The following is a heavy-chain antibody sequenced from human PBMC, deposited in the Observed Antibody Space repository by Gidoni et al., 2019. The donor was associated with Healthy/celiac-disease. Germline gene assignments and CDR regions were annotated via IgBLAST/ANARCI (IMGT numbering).Heavy chain of an antibody. CDR2: ISGSGGST. J-gene: IGHJ4*02. Sequence: EVQLLESGGGLVQPGGSLRLSCAASGFTFSSYAMSWVRQAPGKVLEWVSAISGSGGSTYYADSVKGRFTISRDNSKNTLYLQMNSLRAEDTAVYYCAKATAGYSSGRGFDYWGQGTLDTVSS. D-gene: IGHD6-19*01. CDR3: AKATAGYSSGRGFDY. CDR1: GFTFSSYA. V-gene: IGHV3-23*01.